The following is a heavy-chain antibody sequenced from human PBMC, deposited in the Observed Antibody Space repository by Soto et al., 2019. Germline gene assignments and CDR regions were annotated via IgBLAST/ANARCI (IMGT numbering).Heavy chain of an antibody. D-gene: IGHD3-3*02. Sequence: QVQLVQSGAEVKKPRSSVKGSCKASGGTFSSYAISWVRQAPGQGLEWMGGIIPIFGTANYAQNVQGRVTITADESTSTDYMELSSMKSEDTAVYYCARDRSPGIRCAVLNHYYSYYGMDVWGQGTTVTVSS. CDR1: GGTFSSYA. CDR2: IIPIFGTA. J-gene: IGHJ6*02. CDR3: ARDRSPGIRCAVLNHYYSYYGMDV. V-gene: IGHV1-69*01.